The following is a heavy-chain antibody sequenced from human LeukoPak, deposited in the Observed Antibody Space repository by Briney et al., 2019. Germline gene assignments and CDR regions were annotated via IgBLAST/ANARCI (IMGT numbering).Heavy chain of an antibody. D-gene: IGHD2-2*01. CDR3: ARDLGYCSSTSCLNWFDP. J-gene: IGHJ5*02. CDR2: INPNSGGT. Sequence: ASVKVSCKASGYTFTGYYMHRVRQAPGQGLEWMGWINPNSGGTNYAQKFQGRVAMTRDTSISTAYMELSRLRSDDTAVYYCARDLGYCSSTSCLNWFDPWGQGTLVTVSS. V-gene: IGHV1-2*02. CDR1: GYTFTGYY.